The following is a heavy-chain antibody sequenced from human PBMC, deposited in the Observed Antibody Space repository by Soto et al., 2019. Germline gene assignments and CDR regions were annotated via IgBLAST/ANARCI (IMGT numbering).Heavy chain of an antibody. CDR1: GFTFSSYG. V-gene: IGHV3-30*18. CDR3: AKAPKMATNPSWLDP. CDR2: ISYDGSNK. J-gene: IGHJ5*02. D-gene: IGHD5-12*01. Sequence: GGSLRLSCAASGFTFSSYGMHWVRQAPGKGLEWVAVISYDGSNKYYADSVKGRFTISRDNSKNTLYLQMNSLRAEDTAVYYCAKAPKMATNPSWLDPWGQGTLVTVSS.